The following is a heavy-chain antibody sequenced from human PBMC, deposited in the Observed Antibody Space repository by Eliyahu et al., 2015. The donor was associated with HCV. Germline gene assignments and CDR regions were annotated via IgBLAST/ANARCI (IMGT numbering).Heavy chain of an antibody. V-gene: IGHV3-21*02. J-gene: IGHJ5*02. CDR3: ARGGLAGTTTGWLDP. Sequence: EVQLVESGGGLVTPGGSLRLSCAASGFVFNNYSMTWVRQAPGKGLEWGSSISGSGEYTYYADSVKGRFTISRDNARNTLYLQMSSLGVEDTAVFYCARGGLAGTTTGWLDPWGQGMGITVS. D-gene: IGHD1-7*01. CDR1: GFVFNNYS. CDR2: ISGSGEYT.